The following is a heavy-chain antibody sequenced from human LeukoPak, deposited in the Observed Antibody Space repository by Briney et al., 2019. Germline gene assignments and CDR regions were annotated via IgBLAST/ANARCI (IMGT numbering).Heavy chain of an antibody. Sequence: PGGSLRLSCVASGFTFSAYDMHWVRQATGEGLEWVSAIAIGGDTFYSGSVQGRFTVSRENAKNSVYLHMNNLGAGDTAVYYCTRGTDDFDPWGQGTLVTVSS. D-gene: IGHD1-1*01. J-gene: IGHJ5*02. CDR2: IAIGGDT. CDR1: GFTFSAYD. CDR3: TRGTDDFDP. V-gene: IGHV3-13*01.